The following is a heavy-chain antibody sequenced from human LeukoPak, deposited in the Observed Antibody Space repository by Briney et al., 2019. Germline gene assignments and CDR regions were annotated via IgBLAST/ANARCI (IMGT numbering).Heavy chain of an antibody. V-gene: IGHV4-59*01. CDR1: GGSISSYY. Sequence: SETLSLTCTVSGGSISSYYWSWIRQPPGKGLEWIGYIYYSGGTNYNPSLKSRVTISVDTSKNQFSLKLSSVTAADTAVYYCASGGLRWNWFDPWGQGTLVTVPS. J-gene: IGHJ5*02. D-gene: IGHD4-23*01. CDR2: IYYSGGT. CDR3: ASGGLRWNWFDP.